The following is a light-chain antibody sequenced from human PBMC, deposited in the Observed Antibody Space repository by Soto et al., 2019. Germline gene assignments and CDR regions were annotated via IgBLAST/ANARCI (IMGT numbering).Light chain of an antibody. CDR1: SSDVGGYNY. V-gene: IGLV2-11*01. J-gene: IGLJ1*01. CDR3: CSYAGNYTYV. CDR2: DVT. Sequence: SALTQPRSVSGSPGQSVTISCTGTSSDVGGYNYVSWYQQNPGKAPKLMIHDVTKRPSGVPDRFSGSKSGNTASLTISGLQAEDEADYYCCSYAGNYTYVFGTGTKLNVL.